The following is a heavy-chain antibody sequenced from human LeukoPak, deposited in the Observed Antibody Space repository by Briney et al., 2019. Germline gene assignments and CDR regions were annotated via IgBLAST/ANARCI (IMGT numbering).Heavy chain of an antibody. D-gene: IGHD3-3*01. CDR2: IVPIFGTA. CDR3: ARSGITIFGVVITNLNYYYGMDV. Sequence: SVKVSCKASGGTFSSYAISWVRQAPGQGLEWMGGIVPIFGTANYAQKFQGRVTITADESTSTAYMELSSLRSEDTAVYYCARSGITIFGVVITNLNYYYGMDVWGQGTTVTVSS. CDR1: GGTFSSYA. V-gene: IGHV1-69*13. J-gene: IGHJ6*02.